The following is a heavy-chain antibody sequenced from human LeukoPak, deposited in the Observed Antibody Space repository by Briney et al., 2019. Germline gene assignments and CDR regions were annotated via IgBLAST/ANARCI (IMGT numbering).Heavy chain of an antibody. D-gene: IGHD2-2*01. CDR1: GGSFSGYY. J-gene: IGHJ4*02. Sequence: SETLSLTCAVYGGSFSGYYWSWIRQPPVKGLEWIGEINHSGSTNYNPSLKSRVTISVDTSKNQFSLKLSSVTAADTAVYYCARGRSYQLLLYYFDYWGQGTLVTVSS. CDR2: INHSGST. CDR3: ARGRSYQLLLYYFDY. V-gene: IGHV4-34*01.